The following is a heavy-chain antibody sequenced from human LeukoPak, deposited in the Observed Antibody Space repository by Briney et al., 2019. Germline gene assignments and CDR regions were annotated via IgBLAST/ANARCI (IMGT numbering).Heavy chain of an antibody. CDR1: GYSFTSYW. CDR3: ARQDGAAKYYFDN. CDR2: IYPGDSDT. Sequence: GESLKISCKGSGYSFTSYWIGWVRQMPGKGLEWMGIIYPGDSDTRYSPSFQGQVTISADKSISTAYLQWSSLRASDTAIYYCARQDGAAKYYFDNWGQGTLVTVSS. J-gene: IGHJ4*02. D-gene: IGHD5-24*01. V-gene: IGHV5-51*01.